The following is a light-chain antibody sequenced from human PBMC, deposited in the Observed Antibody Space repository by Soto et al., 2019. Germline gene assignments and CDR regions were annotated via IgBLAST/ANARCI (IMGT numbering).Light chain of an antibody. CDR2: GAS. CDR1: QSVSSSY. J-gene: IGKJ3*01. CDR3: QQYGSSLGFT. V-gene: IGKV3-20*01. Sequence: EIVLTQSPGTLSLSPGERATLSCRASQSVSSSYLAWDQQKPGQAPRLLIYGASSRATGIPDRFSGSGSGTDFTLTISRLEPEDFAVYYCQQYGSSLGFTFGPGTKVDIK.